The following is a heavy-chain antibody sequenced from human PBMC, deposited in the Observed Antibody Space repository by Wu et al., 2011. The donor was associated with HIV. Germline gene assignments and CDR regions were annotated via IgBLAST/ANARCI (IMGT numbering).Heavy chain of an antibody. D-gene: IGHD5-12*01. J-gene: IGHJ2*01. V-gene: IGHV5-51*03. CDR1: GYSFTTYW. CDR3: AITTTPSQRSLWYFDL. Sequence: VQLVQSGAEVKKPGESLKISCKGSGYSFTTYWIGWVRQMPGKGLEWMGIIYPGDSDTRYSPSFQGQVSISADKSISTAYLQWSSLKASDTAIYYCAITTTPSQRSLWYFDLWGRGTLVTVSS. CDR2: IYPGDSDT.